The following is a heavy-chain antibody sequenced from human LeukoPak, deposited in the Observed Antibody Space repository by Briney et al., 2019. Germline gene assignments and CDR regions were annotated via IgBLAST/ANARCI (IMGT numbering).Heavy chain of an antibody. D-gene: IGHD2-2*01. J-gene: IGHJ4*02. CDR3: ARVPSGCYACDFGF. V-gene: IGHV3-23*01. CDR1: GFTFSSYA. CDR2: IGGINGYT. Sequence: GGSLRLSCATSGFTFSSYAMSWVRQAPGKGPEWVSSIGGINGYTYYADSVKGRFTISRDNSKNTLYLQMTSLRAEDTALYYCARVPSGCYACDFGFWGQGTLVTVSS.